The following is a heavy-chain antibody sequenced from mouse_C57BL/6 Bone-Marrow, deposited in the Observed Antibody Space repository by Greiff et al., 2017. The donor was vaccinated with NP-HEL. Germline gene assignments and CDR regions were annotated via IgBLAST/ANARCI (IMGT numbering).Heavy chain of an antibody. CDR1: GYTFTSYW. CDR2: IHPNSGST. CDR3: ARNGNYGAWFAY. Sequence: QVQLKQPGAELVKPGASVKLSCKASGYTFTSYWMHWVKQRPGQGLEWIGMIHPNSGSTNYNEKFKSKATLTVDKSSSTAYMQLSSLTSEDSAVYYCARNGNYGAWFAYWGQGTLVTVSA. D-gene: IGHD2-1*01. J-gene: IGHJ3*01. V-gene: IGHV1-64*01.